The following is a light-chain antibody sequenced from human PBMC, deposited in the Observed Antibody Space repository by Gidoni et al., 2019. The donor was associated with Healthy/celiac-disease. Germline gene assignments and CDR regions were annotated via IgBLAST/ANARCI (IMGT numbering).Light chain of an antibody. V-gene: IGKV1-9*01. Sequence: DIQFTQSPSFLSASVGDRVTITCRASQGISSYLAWYQQKPGKAPKLLIYAASTLQSGVPSRFSGSGSGTEFTLTISSLQPADFATYYCQQLNSYPFMYTFXQXTKLEIK. CDR3: QQLNSYPFMYT. J-gene: IGKJ2*01. CDR2: AAS. CDR1: QGISSY.